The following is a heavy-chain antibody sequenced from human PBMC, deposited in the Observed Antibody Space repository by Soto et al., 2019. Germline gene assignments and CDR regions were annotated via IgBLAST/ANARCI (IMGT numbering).Heavy chain of an antibody. Sequence: SVKVSCKASGGTFSSYAISCVRQAPGQGLEWMGGIIPIFGTANYAQKFQGRVTITADESTSTAYMELSSLRSEDTAVYYCAREGGSAGDSSDLSAFDIWGQGTMVTVSS. CDR3: AREGGSAGDSSDLSAFDI. V-gene: IGHV1-69*13. D-gene: IGHD3-22*01. CDR1: GGTFSSYA. J-gene: IGHJ3*02. CDR2: IIPIFGTA.